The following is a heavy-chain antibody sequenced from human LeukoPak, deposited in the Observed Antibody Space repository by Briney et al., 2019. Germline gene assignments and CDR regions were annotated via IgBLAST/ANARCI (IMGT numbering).Heavy chain of an antibody. Sequence: PGGSLRLSCAASGFTFSSYAVHWVRQAPGKGLEYGSAISSNGASTYYANSVKGRFTISTDNSKNTLYLQMGSLRAEDMAVYYCAREFCSSISCYKALGYWGQGTLVTVSS. CDR1: GFTFSSYA. CDR3: AREFCSSISCYKALGY. V-gene: IGHV3-64*01. J-gene: IGHJ4*02. CDR2: ISSNGAST. D-gene: IGHD2-2*02.